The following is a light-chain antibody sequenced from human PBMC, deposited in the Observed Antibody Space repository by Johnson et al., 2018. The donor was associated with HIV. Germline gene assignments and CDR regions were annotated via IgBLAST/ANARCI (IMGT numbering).Light chain of an antibody. CDR1: SSNIGNNY. V-gene: IGLV1-51*01. J-gene: IGLJ1*01. CDR3: GTWDSSLSAYV. Sequence: QLVLTQPPSVSAAPGQKVTISCSGSSSNIGNNYVSWYQQLPGTAPKLLIYDSYKRPSGIPDRFSGSKSGPSATLGITGLQTGDAADYYCGTWDSSLSAYVFGTGTKVTVL. CDR2: DSY.